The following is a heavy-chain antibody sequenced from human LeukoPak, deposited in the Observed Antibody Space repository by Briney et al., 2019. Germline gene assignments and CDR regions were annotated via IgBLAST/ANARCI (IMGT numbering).Heavy chain of an antibody. CDR1: GFSFSRYG. CDR3: AKMAGASTGNFDY. V-gene: IGHV3-33*06. Sequence: PVGSLRLSCAATGFSFSRYGMYWVRQAPGKGLEWVALIWYDGTNKYYGDSVKGRFTISRDDSNNTLYLQMNSLRVEDTAVYYCAKMAGASTGNFDYWGQGTLVTVSS. D-gene: IGHD1-26*01. CDR2: IWYDGTNK. J-gene: IGHJ4*02.